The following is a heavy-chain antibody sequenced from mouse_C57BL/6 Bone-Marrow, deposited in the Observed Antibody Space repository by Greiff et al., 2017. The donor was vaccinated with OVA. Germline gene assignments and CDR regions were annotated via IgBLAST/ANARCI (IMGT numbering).Heavy chain of an antibody. CDR1: GYTFTSYW. D-gene: IGHD2-2*01. J-gene: IGHJ3*01. V-gene: IGHV1-50*01. CDR3: ARWFSWFAY. CDR2: IDPSDSYT. Sequence: VQLQQSGAELVKPGASVKLSCKASGYTFTSYWMQWVKQRPGQGLEWIGEIDPSDSYTNYNQKFKGKATLTVDTSSSTAYMQLSSLTSEDSAVYYCARWFSWFAYWGQGTLVTVSA.